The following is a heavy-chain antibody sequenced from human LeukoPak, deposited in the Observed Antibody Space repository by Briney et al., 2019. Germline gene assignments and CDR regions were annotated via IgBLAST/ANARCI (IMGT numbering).Heavy chain of an antibody. Sequence: PGGSLRLSCTASGFTFGDYAMSWFRQAPGKGLEWVGRIKSKTDGGTTDYAAPVKGRFTISRDDSKNTLYLQMNSLKTEDTAVYYCTAGKWELLLPFDYWGQGTLVTVSS. CDR2: IKSKTDGGTT. CDR3: TAGKWELLLPFDY. D-gene: IGHD1-26*01. J-gene: IGHJ4*02. V-gene: IGHV3-15*01. CDR1: GFTFGDYA.